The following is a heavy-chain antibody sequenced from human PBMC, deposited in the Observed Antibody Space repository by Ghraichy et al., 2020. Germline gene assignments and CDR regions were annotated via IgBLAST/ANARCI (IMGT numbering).Heavy chain of an antibody. D-gene: IGHD3-10*01. CDR1: GFTFNNYG. V-gene: IGHV3-33*01. CDR3: ARDLTLAVRGSDF. CDR2: IWYDGTNE. Sequence: GESLRLSCATSGFTFNNYGMHWVRQAPGKGLEWVAVIWYDGTNEHYADSVKGRFTISRDNSKNTLYLQLDSLRAEDTAVYYCARDLTLAVRGSDFWGQGTLVTVSS. J-gene: IGHJ4*02.